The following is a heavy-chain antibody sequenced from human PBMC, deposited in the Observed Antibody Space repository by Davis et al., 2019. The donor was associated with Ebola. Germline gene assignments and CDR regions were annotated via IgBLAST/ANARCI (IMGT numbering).Heavy chain of an antibody. D-gene: IGHD6-6*01. CDR3: ARAPQLAHFDY. Sequence: PSETLSLTCAVYGGSFSGYYWSWIRQPPGKGLEWIGYIYHSGSTYYNPSLKSRVTISVDRSKNQFSLKLSSVTAADTAVYYCARAPQLAHFDYWGQGTLVTVSS. J-gene: IGHJ4*02. CDR2: IYHSGST. V-gene: IGHV4-34*01. CDR1: GGSFSGYY.